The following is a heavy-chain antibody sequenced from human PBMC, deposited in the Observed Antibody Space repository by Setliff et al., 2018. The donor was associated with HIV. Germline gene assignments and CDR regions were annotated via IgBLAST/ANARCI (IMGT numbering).Heavy chain of an antibody. CDR1: GGSISSGSYY. D-gene: IGHD3-10*01. CDR3: ASRRGIEFYFDI. Sequence: SETLSLTCTVSGGSISSGSYYWSWIRQPAGKGLEWIGHIYTSGSTNYNPSLKSRVTISVDTSKNQFSLKLSSVTAADTGVYYCASRRGIEFYFDIWGQGTPVTVSS. CDR2: IYTSGST. J-gene: IGHJ4*02. V-gene: IGHV4-61*09.